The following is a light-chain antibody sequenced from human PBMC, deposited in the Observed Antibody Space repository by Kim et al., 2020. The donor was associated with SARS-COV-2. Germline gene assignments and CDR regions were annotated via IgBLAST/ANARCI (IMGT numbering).Light chain of an antibody. CDR1: QSIISY. Sequence: SVRDRVTITCRASQSIISYLNWYQQKPGKAPKLLIYAASSLQSGVPSRFSGSGSGTDFTLTISSLQPEDFATYYCQQSYSTPLIAFGQGTRLEIK. CDR3: QQSYSTPLIA. J-gene: IGKJ5*01. V-gene: IGKV1-39*01. CDR2: AAS.